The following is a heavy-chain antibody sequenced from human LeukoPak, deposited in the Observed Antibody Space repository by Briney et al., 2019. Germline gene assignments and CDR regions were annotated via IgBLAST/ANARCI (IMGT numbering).Heavy chain of an antibody. CDR3: ARWFGELSTDYYYYGMDV. V-gene: IGHV3-74*01. D-gene: IGHD3-10*01. CDR2: INSDGSST. J-gene: IGHJ6*02. Sequence: GGSLRLSCAASGFTFSSYWMHWVRQAPGKGLVWVSRINSDGSSTSYADSVKGRFTISRDNAKNTLYLHMNSLRAEDTAVYYCARWFGELSTDYYYYGMDVWGQGTTVTVSS. CDR1: GFTFSSYW.